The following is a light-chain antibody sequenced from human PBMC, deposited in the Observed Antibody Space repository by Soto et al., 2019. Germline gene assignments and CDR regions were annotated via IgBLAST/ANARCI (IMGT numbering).Light chain of an antibody. CDR3: QAWDTSTDPVV. Sequence: SYELTQPPSVSVAPGQTATITCGGSNIGGKSVHWYQQKPGQAPVLVVYDDSDRPSGIPERFSGSNSGNTATLTISRVEAGDEADYYCQAWDTSTDPVVLGGGTKLTVL. V-gene: IGLV3-21*02. CDR1: NIGGKS. J-gene: IGLJ2*01. CDR2: DDS.